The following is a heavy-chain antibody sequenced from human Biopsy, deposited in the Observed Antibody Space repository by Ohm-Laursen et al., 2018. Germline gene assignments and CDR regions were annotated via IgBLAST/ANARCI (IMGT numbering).Heavy chain of an antibody. V-gene: IGHV5-51*01. CDR1: GYTFSNYW. CDR2: IYPDDSDT. CDR3: ARRSRSHIMDV. Sequence: GASVKVSCKASGYTFSNYWIGWVRQMPGKGLEWMGLIYPDDSDTKYSPSFQGQVTISADKSSNTAYLQWTSLRASDTAIYYCARRSRSHIMDVWGQGTTVTVSS. J-gene: IGHJ6*02. D-gene: IGHD3-16*02.